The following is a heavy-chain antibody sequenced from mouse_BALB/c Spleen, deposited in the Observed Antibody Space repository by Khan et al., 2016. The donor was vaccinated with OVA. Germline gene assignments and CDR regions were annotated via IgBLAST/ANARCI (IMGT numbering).Heavy chain of an antibody. V-gene: IGHV5-6-4*01. D-gene: IGHD2-1*01. Sequence: EVELVESGGDLVKPGGSLKLSCAASGFTFSRYTMSWVRQTPEKRLEWVATISSGGTYTYYVDSVEGRFTLSRDNAKNTLYLEMTSLKSEDTAIYYCTRGEGYYGNPYAIDCWGPGTSVTVSS. CDR3: TRGEGYYGNPYAIDC. CDR1: GFTFSRYT. J-gene: IGHJ4*01. CDR2: ISSGGTYT.